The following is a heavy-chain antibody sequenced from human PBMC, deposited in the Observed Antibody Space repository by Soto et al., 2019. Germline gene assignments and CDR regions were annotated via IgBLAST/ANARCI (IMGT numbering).Heavy chain of an antibody. CDR2: TRSKAYGGTT. CDR3: TRDASLLRFSPTEYFQH. J-gene: IGHJ1*01. D-gene: IGHD3-3*01. CDR1: GFTFGDYA. Sequence: EVQLVESGGGLEQPGRSLRLSCTTSGFTFGDYAMSWFRQAPGKGLEWVGFTRSKAYGGTTEYAASVKDRFIISRDDSEGIAYLQMNSLKTEDTAVYYCTRDASLLRFSPTEYFQHWGQGTLVTVSS. V-gene: IGHV3-49*03.